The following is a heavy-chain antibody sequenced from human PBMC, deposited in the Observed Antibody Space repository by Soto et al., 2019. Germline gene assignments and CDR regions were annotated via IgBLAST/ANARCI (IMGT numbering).Heavy chain of an antibody. CDR3: AREIRADSSGYYYVFDDAFDI. V-gene: IGHV3-30-3*01. D-gene: IGHD3-22*01. J-gene: IGHJ3*02. CDR1: GFTFSSYA. CDR2: ISYDGSNK. Sequence: GSLRLSCAASGFTFSSYAMHWVRQAPGKGLEWVAVISYDGSNKYYADSVKGRFTISRDNSKTALYLQMNSLRAEDTAVYYCAREIRADSSGYYYVFDDAFDIWGQGTMVTVSS.